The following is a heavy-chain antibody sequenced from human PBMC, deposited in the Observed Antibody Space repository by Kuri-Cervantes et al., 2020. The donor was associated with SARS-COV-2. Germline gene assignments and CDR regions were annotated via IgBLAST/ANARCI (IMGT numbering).Heavy chain of an antibody. D-gene: IGHD1-26*01. CDR3: AKMIVIRSYYEVGLGAFDI. J-gene: IGHJ3*02. CDR2: ISSSSSYK. Sequence: GGSLRLSCAASGFTFSDYYMSWIRQAPGKGREGFSYISSSSSYKNNAAPVKGRFTISRDNAKNSLYLQMNSLRAEDTAVYYCAKMIVIRSYYEVGLGAFDIWGQGTMVTVSS. CDR1: GFTFSDYY. V-gene: IGHV3-11*03.